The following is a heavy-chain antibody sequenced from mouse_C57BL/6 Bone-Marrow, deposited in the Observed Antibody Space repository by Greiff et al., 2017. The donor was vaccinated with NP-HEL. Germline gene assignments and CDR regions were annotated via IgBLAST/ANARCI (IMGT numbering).Heavy chain of an antibody. CDR3: ARRPPYYYGSSYAMDY. V-gene: IGHV2-2*01. D-gene: IGHD1-1*01. CDR2: IWSGGST. J-gene: IGHJ4*01. Sequence: VQLQQSGPGLVQPSQSLSITCTVSGFSLTSYGVHWVRQSPGKGLEWLGVIWSGGSTDYNAAFISRLSISKDNSKSQVFFKMNSLQADDTAIYYCARRPPYYYGSSYAMDYWGQGTSVTVSS. CDR1: GFSLTSYG.